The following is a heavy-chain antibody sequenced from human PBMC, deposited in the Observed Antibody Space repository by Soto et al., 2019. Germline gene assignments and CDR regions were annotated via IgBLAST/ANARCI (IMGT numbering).Heavy chain of an antibody. CDR1: GFSLSTRGVG. CDR2: IYWDDVK. V-gene: IGHV2-5*02. D-gene: IGHD3-16*01. Sequence: QITLKESGPALVKPTQTLTLACTFSGFSLSTRGVGVGWIRQPPGKALEWLALIYWDDVKHYSPSLMSRLTITKDTSKNQVALTMTNMDPVDTATYYWAHKGGGDRILDYWGQGTLVTVSS. CDR3: AHKGGGDRILDY. J-gene: IGHJ4*02.